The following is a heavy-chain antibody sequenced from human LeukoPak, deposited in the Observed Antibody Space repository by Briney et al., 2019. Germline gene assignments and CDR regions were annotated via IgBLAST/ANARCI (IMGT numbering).Heavy chain of an antibody. V-gene: IGHV4-59*01. Sequence: SETLSLTCTVSGGSISSYYWSWIRQPPGKGLEWIGYIYYSGSTNYNPSLKSRVTISVDTSKNQSSLKLSSVTAADTAVYYCAREGYGDNYFDYWGQGTLVTVSS. CDR1: GGSISSYY. D-gene: IGHD4-17*01. CDR3: AREGYGDNYFDY. J-gene: IGHJ4*02. CDR2: IYYSGST.